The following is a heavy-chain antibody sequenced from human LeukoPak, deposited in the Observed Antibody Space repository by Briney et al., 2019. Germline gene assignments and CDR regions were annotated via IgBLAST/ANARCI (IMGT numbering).Heavy chain of an antibody. CDR3: ARERGVGSSEGRYDY. V-gene: IGHV1-2*02. CDR2: INPNSGGT. D-gene: IGHD1-26*01. J-gene: IGHJ4*02. Sequence: ASVKVSCKASGYTFIGYYMHWVRQAPGQGLEWMGWINPNSGGTNYAQKFQGRVTMTRDTSISTAYMELSRLRSDDTAVYYCARERGVGSSEGRYDYWGQGTLVTVSS. CDR1: GYTFIGYY.